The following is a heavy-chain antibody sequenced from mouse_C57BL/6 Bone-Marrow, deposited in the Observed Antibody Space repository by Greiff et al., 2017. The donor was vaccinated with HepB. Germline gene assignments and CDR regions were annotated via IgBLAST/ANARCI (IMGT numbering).Heavy chain of an antibody. D-gene: IGHD2-5*01. CDR3: GYSNYNY. CDR1: YTFTDYYM. CDR2: YPGSGNTY. Sequence: VQLQQSGPELVKPGASVKMSCKASGYTFTDYYMHWVKQKPGKGLEWIGEIYPGSGNTYYNEKFKGKATLTADTSSSTAYMQLSSLTSEDSAVYFCAGYSNYNYWGQGTTLTVSS. J-gene: IGHJ2*01. V-gene: IGHV1-83*01.